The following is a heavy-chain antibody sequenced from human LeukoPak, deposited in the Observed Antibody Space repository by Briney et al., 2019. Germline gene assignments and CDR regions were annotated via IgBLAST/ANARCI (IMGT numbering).Heavy chain of an antibody. CDR2: ITVNNGYT. D-gene: IGHD2-2*01. CDR3: AKVHCISTNCNHIWTYFDY. V-gene: IGHV1-18*04. CDR1: GGTFSSYA. Sequence: GASVKVSCKASGGTFSSYAIIWLRQAPGQGLEWMGWITVNNGYTKYAQELQGRVTMTTDTSTSTAYMELRSLRSDDTAVYYCAKVHCISTNCNHIWTYFDYWGQGTLVTVSS. J-gene: IGHJ4*02.